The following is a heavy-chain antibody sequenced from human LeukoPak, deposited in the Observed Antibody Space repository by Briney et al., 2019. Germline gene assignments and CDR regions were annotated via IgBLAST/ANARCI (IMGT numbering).Heavy chain of an antibody. V-gene: IGHV3-30*04. CDR3: ARGLSARFFGVAKGAFDI. CDR2: ISSDGSNK. D-gene: IGHD3-3*01. J-gene: IGHJ3*02. CDR1: TFTFSSYA. Sequence: GGSLRLSCAASTFTFSSYAMHWVRQAPGKGLEWVTVISSDGSNKYYADSVKGRFTISRDNSKNTLDLQMNSLRAEDTAVYYCARGLSARFFGVAKGAFDIWGQGTMVTVSS.